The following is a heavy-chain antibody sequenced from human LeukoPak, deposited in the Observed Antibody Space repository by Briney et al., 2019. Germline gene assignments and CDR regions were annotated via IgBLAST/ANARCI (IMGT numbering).Heavy chain of an antibody. CDR2: ISSSGSTI. CDR1: GFTFSDYY. J-gene: IGHJ6*03. V-gene: IGHV3-11*04. CDR3: ARWGPVLWFGESPYYYYMDV. Sequence: PGGSLRLSCAASGFTFSDYYMSWIRQAPGKGLEWVPYISSSGSTIYYADSVKGRFTISRDNAKNSLYLQMNSLRAEDTAVYYCARWGPVLWFGESPYYYYMDVWGKGTTVTVSS. D-gene: IGHD3-10*01.